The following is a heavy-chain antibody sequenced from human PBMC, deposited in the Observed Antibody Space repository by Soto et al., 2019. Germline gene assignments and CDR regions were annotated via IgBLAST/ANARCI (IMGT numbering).Heavy chain of an antibody. CDR2: SSGSGGGT. Sequence: EVHVLDSGGGLVQPGGSLRLSCAVTGFNLTNYAMSWVRQAPGKGLDWVSTSSGSGGGTYYADSVKGRFRISRDNSKNTLYLQMDSLRAEDTAVYYCAKVWIAATGTIGTFDHWGQGTRVTVSS. J-gene: IGHJ4*02. D-gene: IGHD6-13*01. V-gene: IGHV3-23*01. CDR3: AKVWIAATGTIGTFDH. CDR1: GFNLTNYA.